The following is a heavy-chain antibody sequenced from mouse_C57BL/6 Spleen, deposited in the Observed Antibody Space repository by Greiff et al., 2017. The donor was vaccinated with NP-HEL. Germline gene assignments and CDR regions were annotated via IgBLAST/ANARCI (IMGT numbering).Heavy chain of an antibody. D-gene: IGHD2-12*01. CDR2: IRNKANNHAT. J-gene: IGHJ4*01. Sequence: EVKLQESGGGLVQPGGSMKLSCAASGFTFSDAWMDWVRQSPEKGLEWVAEIRNKANNHATYYAESVKGRFTISRDDSKSSVYLQMNSLRAEDTGIYYCTRRIPYVGYAMDYWGQGTSVTVSS. CDR3: TRRIPYVGYAMDY. CDR1: GFTFSDAW. V-gene: IGHV6-6*01.